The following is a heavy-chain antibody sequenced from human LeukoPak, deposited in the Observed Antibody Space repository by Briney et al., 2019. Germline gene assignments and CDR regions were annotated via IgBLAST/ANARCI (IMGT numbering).Heavy chain of an antibody. D-gene: IGHD6-19*01. V-gene: IGHV4-4*07. Sequence: PSETLSLTCTVSGGSISSYYSSWVRQPAGKGLEWIGRIYTSGSTNYNPSLKSRVTISVDTSKNQFSLKLSSVNAADTAVYYCASSYSSGWYLSWGQGTLVTVSS. CDR1: GGSISSYY. J-gene: IGHJ5*02. CDR2: IYTSGST. CDR3: ASSYSSGWYLS.